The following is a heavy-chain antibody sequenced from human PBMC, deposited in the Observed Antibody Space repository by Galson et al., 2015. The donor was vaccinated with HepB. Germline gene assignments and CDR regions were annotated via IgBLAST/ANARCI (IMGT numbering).Heavy chain of an antibody. Sequence: SLRLSCAASGFTFSSYGMHWVRQAPGKGLEWVAVISYDGSNKYYADSVKGRFTISRDNSKNTLYLQMNSLRAEDTAVYYCAKGFGGSVAYWGQGTLITVSS. V-gene: IGHV3-30*18. J-gene: IGHJ4*02. CDR3: AKGFGGSVAY. CDR2: ISYDGSNK. CDR1: GFTFSSYG. D-gene: IGHD1-26*01.